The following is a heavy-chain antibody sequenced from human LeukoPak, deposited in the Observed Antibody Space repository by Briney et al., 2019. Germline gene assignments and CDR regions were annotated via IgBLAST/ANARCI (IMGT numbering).Heavy chain of an antibody. Sequence: GGSLRLSCAASGFTVSSSYMSWVRQAPEKGLGRVSFFYSGGVTYYAESVKGRFTISRDSSKNTLYVQMNRLRAEDTAAYYCARGSAAEEYGDYMYFDSWGQGTLVTVSS. CDR2: FYSGGVT. D-gene: IGHD4-17*01. CDR3: ARGSAAEEYGDYMYFDS. CDR1: GFTVSSSY. J-gene: IGHJ4*02. V-gene: IGHV3-66*01.